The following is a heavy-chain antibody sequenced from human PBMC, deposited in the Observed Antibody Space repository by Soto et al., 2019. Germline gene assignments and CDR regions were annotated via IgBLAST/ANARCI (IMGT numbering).Heavy chain of an antibody. D-gene: IGHD3-3*01. V-gene: IGHV3-23*01. J-gene: IGHJ4*02. Sequence: GGSLRLSCAASGFTFSSYAMSWVRQAPGKGLEWVSAISGSGGSTYYADSVKGRFTISRDNSKNTLYLQMNSLRAEDTAVYYCAKAYYDFWSGYYTDYWGQGTLVTVSS. CDR3: AKAYYDFWSGYYTDY. CDR2: ISGSGGST. CDR1: GFTFSSYA.